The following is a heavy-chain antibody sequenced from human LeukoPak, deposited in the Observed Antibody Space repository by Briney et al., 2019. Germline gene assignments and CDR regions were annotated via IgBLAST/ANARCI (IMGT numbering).Heavy chain of an antibody. Sequence: ASVKVSCKASGYTFTSYGISWVRQAPGQGLEWMGWICSYNGNTNCAQKLQGRVTMTTDTSTSTAYMELRSLRSDDTAVYYCARDNYDSSGPEYFQHWGQGTLVTVSS. D-gene: IGHD3-22*01. CDR1: GYTFTSYG. CDR3: ARDNYDSSGPEYFQH. J-gene: IGHJ1*01. CDR2: ICSYNGNT. V-gene: IGHV1-18*01.